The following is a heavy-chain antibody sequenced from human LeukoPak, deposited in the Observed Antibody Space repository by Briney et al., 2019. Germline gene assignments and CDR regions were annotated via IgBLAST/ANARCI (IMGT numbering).Heavy chain of an antibody. CDR3: ARQSDVRTRRGDDAFDI. D-gene: IGHD3-10*01. Sequence: ASVKVSCKSSGYTFTGYGISWVRQAPGQGLEWMGWISADNGNTNYPQNLQGRVTMTTDTSTSTAYMELRSLRSDDTAVYYCARQSDVRTRRGDDAFDIWGQGTMVTVSS. CDR2: ISADNGNT. J-gene: IGHJ3*02. CDR1: GYTFTGYG. V-gene: IGHV1-18*01.